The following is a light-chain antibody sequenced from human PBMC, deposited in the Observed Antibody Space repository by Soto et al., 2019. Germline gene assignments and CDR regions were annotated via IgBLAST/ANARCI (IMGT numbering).Light chain of an antibody. J-gene: IGLJ1*01. CDR1: SSNIGAGYD. V-gene: IGLV1-40*01. CDR3: QSYDSSLSTYV. Sequence: QSVLTQPPSVSGAPWQRVTISCTGSSSNIGAGYDVHWYQQFPGTAPKLLIFGNSDRPSGVPDRFSGSKSGTSASLAITGLQAEDEADYFCQSYDSSLSTYVFGTGTKVTVL. CDR2: GNS.